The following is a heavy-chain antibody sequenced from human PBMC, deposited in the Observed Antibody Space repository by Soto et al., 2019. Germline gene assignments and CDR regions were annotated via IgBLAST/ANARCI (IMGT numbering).Heavy chain of an antibody. CDR3: VRRGLGDFGDY. Sequence: QITLKESGPTLVKPTQTLTLTGTFSGFSLTTSGLGVGWIRQPPGKALEWLALIYWDDDKRYSPSLKSRLTITKDTSKNQVVLTMTNMDPVDTATYYCVRRGLGDFGDYWGQGTLVTVSS. D-gene: IGHD3-3*01. V-gene: IGHV2-5*02. J-gene: IGHJ4*02. CDR1: GFSLTTSGLG. CDR2: IYWDDDK.